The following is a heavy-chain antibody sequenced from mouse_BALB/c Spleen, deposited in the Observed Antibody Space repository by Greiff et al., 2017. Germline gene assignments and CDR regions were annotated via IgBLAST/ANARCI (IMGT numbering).Heavy chain of an antibody. CDR3: ARQGWDYYFDY. Sequence: EVQLVESGGGLVKPGGSLKLSCAASGFTFSSYAMSWVRQTPEKRLEWVATISSGGSYTYYPDSVKGRFTISRDNAKNTLYLQMSSLRSEDTAMYYCARQGWDYYFDYWGQGTTLTVSS. J-gene: IGHJ2*01. CDR1: GFTFSSYA. D-gene: IGHD4-1*01. CDR2: ISSGGSYT. V-gene: IGHV5-9-3*01.